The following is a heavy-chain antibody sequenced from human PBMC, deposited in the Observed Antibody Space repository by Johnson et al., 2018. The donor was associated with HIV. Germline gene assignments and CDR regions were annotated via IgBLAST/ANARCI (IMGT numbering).Heavy chain of an antibody. Sequence: QMQLVESGGGVVQPGRSLRLSCGASGFSFNNYAMHWVRQAPGKGLEWVAVIGYDGSSTYYADSVKGRLTVSRDNSKNTLYLQMNSLRAEDTALYYCARERVGDAFDIWGQGTMVTVSS. J-gene: IGHJ3*02. V-gene: IGHV3-30*04. CDR2: IGYDGSST. D-gene: IGHD1-26*01. CDR3: ARERVGDAFDI. CDR1: GFSFNNYA.